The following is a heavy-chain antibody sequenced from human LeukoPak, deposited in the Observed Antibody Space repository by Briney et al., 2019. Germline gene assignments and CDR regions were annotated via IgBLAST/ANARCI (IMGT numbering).Heavy chain of an antibody. V-gene: IGHV4-59*08. J-gene: IGHJ5*02. Sequence: SETLSLTCTVSGGSISSYYWSWIRQPPGKGLEWIGYIYYSGSTNYNPSLKSRVTISVDTSKNQFSLKLSSVTAADTAVYYRARRLDWFDPWGQGTLVTVSS. CDR1: GGSISSYY. CDR2: IYYSGST. CDR3: ARRLDWFDP.